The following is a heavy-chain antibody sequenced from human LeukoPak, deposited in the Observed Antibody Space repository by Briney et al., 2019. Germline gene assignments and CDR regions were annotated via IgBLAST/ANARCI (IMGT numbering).Heavy chain of an antibody. Sequence: SETLSLTCTVSGGSISSSSYYWGWIRQPPGKGLEWVGSSYYSGSTYYNPSLKSRVTISVDTSKNQFSLKLSSVTAADTAVYYCARDHSGSYDWFDPWGQGTLVTVSS. CDR2: SYYSGST. CDR3: ARDHSGSYDWFDP. V-gene: IGHV4-39*07. CDR1: GGSISSSSYY. J-gene: IGHJ5*02. D-gene: IGHD1-26*01.